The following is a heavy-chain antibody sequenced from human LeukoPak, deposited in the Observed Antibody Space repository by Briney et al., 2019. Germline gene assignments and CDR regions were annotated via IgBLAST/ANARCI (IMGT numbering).Heavy chain of an antibody. CDR1: GFTFSSYA. D-gene: IGHD3-9*01. J-gene: IGHJ4*02. CDR3: AKDRESLYDILTGPLSC. CDR2: ISGSGGST. V-gene: IGHV3-23*01. Sequence: PGGSLRLSCAASGFTFSSYAMSWVRQAPGKGLEWVSAISGSGGSTYYADSVKGRFTISRDNSKNTLYLQMNSLRAEDTAVYYCAKDRESLYDILTGPLSCWGQGTLVTVSS.